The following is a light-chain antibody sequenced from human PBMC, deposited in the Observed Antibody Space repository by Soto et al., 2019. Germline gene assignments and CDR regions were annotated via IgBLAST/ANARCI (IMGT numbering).Light chain of an antibody. CDR2: GAS. CDR3: LQYGSSPYT. CDR1: QSVSSSY. Sequence: EIVLTQSPGTLSLSPGERATLSCRASQSVSSSYLAWYQQKPGQAPRPLIYGASSRATGIPDRFSGSGSGTDFTLTISRLEPADFAVYSCLQYGSSPYTFGQGTKLEIK. J-gene: IGKJ2*01. V-gene: IGKV3-20*01.